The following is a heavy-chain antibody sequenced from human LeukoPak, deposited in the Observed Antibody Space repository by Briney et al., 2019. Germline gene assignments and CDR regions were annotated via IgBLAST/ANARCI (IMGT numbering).Heavy chain of an antibody. CDR1: GFTFSSYA. J-gene: IGHJ3*02. V-gene: IGHV3-30*04. CDR3: AKDSSNWIPDAFDI. D-gene: IGHD1-1*01. CDR2: ISYDGSNK. Sequence: PGRSLRLSCAASGFTFSSYAMHWVRQAPGKGLEWVAVISYDGSNKYYADSVKGRFTISRDNSKNTLSLQMNSLRAEDTAVYYRAKDSSNWIPDAFDIWGQGTMVTVSS.